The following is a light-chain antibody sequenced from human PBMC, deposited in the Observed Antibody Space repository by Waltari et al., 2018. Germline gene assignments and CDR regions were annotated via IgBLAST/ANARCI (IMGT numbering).Light chain of an antibody. J-gene: IGLJ2*01. CDR1: SSDVGGYNY. V-gene: IGLV2-14*01. CDR3: SSYTSSSVV. Sequence: QSALTQPASVSGSPGQSITISCTGTSSDVGGYNYVSWYQQHPGKAPKLMIYEFSNRPSGVSNRFSGAKSGNTASLTISGLQADDEADYYCSSYTSSSVVFGGGTKLTVL. CDR2: EFS.